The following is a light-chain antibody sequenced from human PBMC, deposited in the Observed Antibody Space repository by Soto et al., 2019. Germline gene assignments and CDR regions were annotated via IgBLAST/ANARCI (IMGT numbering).Light chain of an antibody. V-gene: IGKV3-20*01. CDR1: QSVSSNY. Sequence: DIALKQPPGTLFLSPGQRATLSCRASQSVSSNYLAWYQQRPGQAPRLLIYGASSRATGIPDMFSGRGSGPDFTLTISSLEPEAFAVYYCQQYGSSPWRLRQGTTVDIK. J-gene: IGKJ1*01. CDR3: QQYGSSPWR. CDR2: GAS.